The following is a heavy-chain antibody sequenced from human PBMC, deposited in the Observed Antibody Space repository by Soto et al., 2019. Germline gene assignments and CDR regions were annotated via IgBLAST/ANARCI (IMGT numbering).Heavy chain of an antibody. Sequence: QVQLVQSGAEVKKPGSSVKVSCKPSGGTFSSYAISWVRQAPGQGLEWMGGIIPIFGTADYAQKFQGRVMIPADESTSTADKELSIRRYEDTAVYYSRRSAMDRYYYGMDVWCQGTTVTVAS. CDR1: GGTFSSYA. CDR2: IIPIFGTA. D-gene: IGHD5-18*01. J-gene: IGHJ6*02. CDR3: RRSAMDRYYYGMDV. V-gene: IGHV1-69*12.